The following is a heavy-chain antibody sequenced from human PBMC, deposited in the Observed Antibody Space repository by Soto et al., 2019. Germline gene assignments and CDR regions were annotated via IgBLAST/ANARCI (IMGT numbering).Heavy chain of an antibody. D-gene: IGHD1-20*01. CDR3: ARPFNGINYYYVMDV. Sequence: GESLKISCKGSGYSFTSYWISWVRQMPGKGLEWMGRIDPSDSYTNYSPSFQGHVTISADKSISTAYLQWSSLKASDTAMYYCARPFNGINYYYVMDVWGKGTTVTVSS. CDR1: GYSFTSYW. CDR2: IDPSDSYT. V-gene: IGHV5-10-1*01. J-gene: IGHJ6*04.